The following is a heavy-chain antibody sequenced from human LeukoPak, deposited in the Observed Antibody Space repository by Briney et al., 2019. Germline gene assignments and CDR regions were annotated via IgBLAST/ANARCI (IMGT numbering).Heavy chain of an antibody. CDR3: ARGRVYGDYVFDY. D-gene: IGHD4-17*01. V-gene: IGHV3-21*01. CDR2: ISSSSSYI. CDR1: GFTFSSYT. Sequence: GGSLRLSCAASGFTFSSYTMNWVRQAPGKGLEWVSSISSSSSYIYYADSVKGRFTISRDNAKNSLYLQMNSLRAEDTAVYYCARGRVYGDYVFDYWGQGNLVTVSS. J-gene: IGHJ4*02.